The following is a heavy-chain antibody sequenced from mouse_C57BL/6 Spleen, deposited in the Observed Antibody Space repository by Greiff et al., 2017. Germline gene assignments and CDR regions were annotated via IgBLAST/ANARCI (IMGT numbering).Heavy chain of an antibody. CDR2: IGSNSGGT. Sequence: VQLQQPGAGLVQPGASLTLSCTASGFTFTSYGMHWVRQAPGQGLEWIGRIGSNSGGTKYNEKLKSRATLTVDNATSTAYMQLSRLTSEDSAIYYCAREGITPVVDSFDYWGQGTTLTVSS. D-gene: IGHD1-1*01. CDR1: GFTFTSYG. V-gene: IGHV1-72*01. J-gene: IGHJ2*01. CDR3: AREGITPVVDSFDY.